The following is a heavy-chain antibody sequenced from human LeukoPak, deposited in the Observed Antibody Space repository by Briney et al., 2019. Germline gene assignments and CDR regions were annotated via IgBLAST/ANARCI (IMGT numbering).Heavy chain of an antibody. CDR3: ARDQFYAFDI. V-gene: IGHV3-48*02. Sequence: GGSLRLSCAASGFTLSGSWMHWVRQGPGKGLEWVSYISSSSSTIYYADSVKGRFTISRDNAKNSLYLQMNSLSDDDTAVFYCARDQFYAFDIWGQGTLVTVSS. CDR1: GFTLSGSW. J-gene: IGHJ3*02. CDR2: ISSSSSTI. D-gene: IGHD3-3*01.